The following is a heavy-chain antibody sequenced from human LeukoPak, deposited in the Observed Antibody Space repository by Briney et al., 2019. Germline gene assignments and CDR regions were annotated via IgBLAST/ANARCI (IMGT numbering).Heavy chain of an antibody. Sequence: SETLSLTCTVSGGSISSYYWSWIRQPPGKGLEWIGYIYYSGSTNYNPSLKSRVTIPVDTSKNQFSLKLSSVTAADTAVYYCARGGEDGYNLLTFDYWGQGTLVTVSS. CDR3: ARGGEDGYNLLTFDY. V-gene: IGHV4-59*08. CDR2: IYYSGST. CDR1: GGSISSYY. D-gene: IGHD5-24*01. J-gene: IGHJ4*02.